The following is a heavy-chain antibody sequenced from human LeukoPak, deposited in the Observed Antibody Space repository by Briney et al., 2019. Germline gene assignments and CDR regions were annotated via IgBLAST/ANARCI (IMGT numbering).Heavy chain of an antibody. CDR1: GFTYRRYS. CDR3: ARDLSLGMPGGFDF. V-gene: IGHV3-21*06. CDR2: ISRSSDYI. Sequence: GGCLRLSCVDSGFTYRRYSMNWVCQAPGRGGEWGSIISRSSDYIYHADSVRARFTISRDTPRNSLYLQMNSLSAEDTAVYYCARDLSLGMPGGFDFWGQGILVTVSS. J-gene: IGHJ4*02. D-gene: IGHD2-2*01.